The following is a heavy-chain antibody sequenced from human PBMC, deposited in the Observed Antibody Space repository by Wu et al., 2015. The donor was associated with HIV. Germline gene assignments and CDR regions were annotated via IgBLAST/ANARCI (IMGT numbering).Heavy chain of an antibody. CDR1: GGTFSNYA. Sequence: QVHLVQFGGEVKKPGSSVKVSCKASGGTFSNYAINWVRQAPGRGLEWMGGIIPIFGTANYAQTFQVRVTITADESTSTAYMELSSLRSEGTAVYYCARDRGAMVRGVILTWYAFNIWGQGTMVTVSS. D-gene: IGHD3-10*01. J-gene: IGHJ3*02. CDR2: IIPIFGTA. CDR3: ARDRGAMVRGVILTWYAFNI. V-gene: IGHV1-69*12.